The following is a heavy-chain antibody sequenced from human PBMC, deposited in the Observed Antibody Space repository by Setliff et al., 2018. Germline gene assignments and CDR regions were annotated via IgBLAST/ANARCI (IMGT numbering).Heavy chain of an antibody. J-gene: IGHJ2*01. D-gene: IGHD2-2*01. Sequence: WGSLRLSCAASGFTFSTYRLHGVRQAPGKGLEWVAVIWYDGNRQYYGDSVKGRFTISTDNSKNILYLQMNSLTAEDTALYYCARTPATDWYFDLWGRGTLVTVSS. CDR2: IWYDGNRQ. CDR3: ARTPATDWYFDL. V-gene: IGHV3-33*08. CDR1: GFTFSTYR.